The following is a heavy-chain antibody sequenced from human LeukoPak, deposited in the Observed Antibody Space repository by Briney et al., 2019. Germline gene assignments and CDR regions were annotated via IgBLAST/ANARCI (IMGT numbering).Heavy chain of an antibody. Sequence: GGSLRLSCAASEFTFSSYSMNWVRQAPGKGLEWVSSISSSSSYIYYADSVKGRFTISRDNAKNSLYLQMNSLRAEDTAVYYCARATAAAAVSHYWVQGTLVTVSS. J-gene: IGHJ4*02. V-gene: IGHV3-21*03. CDR3: ARATAAAAVSHY. D-gene: IGHD6-13*01. CDR1: EFTFSSYS. CDR2: ISSSSSYI.